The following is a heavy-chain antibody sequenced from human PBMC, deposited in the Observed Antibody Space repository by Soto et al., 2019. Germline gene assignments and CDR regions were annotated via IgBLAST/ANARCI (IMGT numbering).Heavy chain of an antibody. CDR1: GYTFTGYY. CDR2: INPNSGGI. Sequence: QVQVVRSGAEVTKPGASVKVSCKSSGYTFTGYYMHWVRQAPGQGLEWMGWINPNSGGINYAQKFQGRVSMTRDTFISSADMELNRLTSDDTAVYYCARGTPAWAAGGHNWFDPWGQGTLVTVSS. D-gene: IGHD6-13*01. CDR3: ARGTPAWAAGGHNWFDP. V-gene: IGHV1-2*02. J-gene: IGHJ5*02.